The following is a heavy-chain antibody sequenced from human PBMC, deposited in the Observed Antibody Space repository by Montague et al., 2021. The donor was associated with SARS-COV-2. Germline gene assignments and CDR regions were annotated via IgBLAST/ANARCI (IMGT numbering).Heavy chain of an antibody. V-gene: IGHV6-1*01. CDR3: ARAERGSCGDGNCYQYFFNY. J-gene: IGHJ4*02. Sequence: CAISGDSVSAHSRTSDWLTLSPSSGLECLGRPYYRSEWYSDYSVSVKSRISINPDTSKNQFSLQLNSVTPEDTAVYYCARAERGSCGDGNCYQYFFNYWGQGTLVTVSS. CDR1: GDSVSAHSRT. D-gene: IGHD2-15*01. CDR2: PYYRSEWYS.